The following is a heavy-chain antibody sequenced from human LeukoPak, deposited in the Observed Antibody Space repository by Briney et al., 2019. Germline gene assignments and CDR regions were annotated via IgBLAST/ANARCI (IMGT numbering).Heavy chain of an antibody. J-gene: IGHJ4*02. V-gene: IGHV4-38-2*02. Sequence: SETLSLTCAVSGYSISSGYYWGWIRQPPGKGPEWIGTIYHSGSTYYNPSLKSRVTMSVDTSKNQFSLKLSSVTAADTAVYYCARDRPGGGGASDYWGQGTLVTVSS. CDR1: GYSISSGYY. D-gene: IGHD2-15*01. CDR2: IYHSGST. CDR3: ARDRPGGGGASDY.